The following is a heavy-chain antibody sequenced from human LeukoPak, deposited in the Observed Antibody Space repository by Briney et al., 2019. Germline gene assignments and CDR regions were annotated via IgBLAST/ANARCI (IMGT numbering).Heavy chain of an antibody. V-gene: IGHV3-74*01. J-gene: IGHJ3*02. CDR1: GFTFSSNW. Sequence: GGSLRLSCAASGFTFSSNWMHWVRQAPGKGLVWVSRINEDGSTTNYADSVKGRSTIFRDNAKNTLYLQMNSLRAEDTAVYYCAKDVYGSGSYYGSDAFDIWGQGTMVTVSS. CDR2: INEDGSTT. CDR3: AKDVYGSGSYYGSDAFDI. D-gene: IGHD3-10*01.